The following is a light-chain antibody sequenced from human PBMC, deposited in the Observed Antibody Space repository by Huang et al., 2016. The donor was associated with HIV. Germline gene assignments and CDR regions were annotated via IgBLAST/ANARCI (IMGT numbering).Light chain of an antibody. CDR1: QNIFGN. Sequence: EIIMTQSPATLSVSPGERVTLSCRASQNIFGNLAWYQQKPGQAPRLLIYGASTRATDVPARFSGSGSETDFTLTISSLQSEDFAVYYCQQYYDWPPLTFGGGTKVEVK. V-gene: IGKV3-15*01. J-gene: IGKJ4*01. CDR2: GAS. CDR3: QQYYDWPPLT.